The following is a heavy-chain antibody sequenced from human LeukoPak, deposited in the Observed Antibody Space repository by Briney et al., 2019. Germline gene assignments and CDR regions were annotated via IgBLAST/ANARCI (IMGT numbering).Heavy chain of an antibody. J-gene: IGHJ3*02. D-gene: IGHD3-22*01. CDR3: ARAGGSDSSGYYTHDDAFDI. Sequence: PSETLSLTCTVSGYSISTGYYWDWIRQPPGKGLEWIGTFYHGGSTYYNPSLKSRVTISVDTSKNQFSLKLSSVTAADTAVYYCARAGGSDSSGYYTHDDAFDIWGQGTMVTVSS. CDR1: GYSISTGYY. CDR2: FYHGGST. V-gene: IGHV4-38-2*02.